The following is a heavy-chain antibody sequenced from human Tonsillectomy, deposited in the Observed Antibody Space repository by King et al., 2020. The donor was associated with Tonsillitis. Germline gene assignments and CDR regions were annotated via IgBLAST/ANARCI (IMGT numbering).Heavy chain of an antibody. Sequence: DVQLVESGGGLVQPGGSLRLSCVASGFTFSSYWMTWVRQAPGKGLEWVANIKQDGSEKYYVDSVKGRFTISRDNAKNSLYLQMNTLRAEDTAVYYCARDVPAMNKGPLDFWGQGTLVTVSS. CDR1: GFTFSSYW. V-gene: IGHV3-7*03. CDR2: IKQDGSEK. CDR3: ARDVPAMNKGPLDF. J-gene: IGHJ4*02. D-gene: IGHD2/OR15-2a*01.